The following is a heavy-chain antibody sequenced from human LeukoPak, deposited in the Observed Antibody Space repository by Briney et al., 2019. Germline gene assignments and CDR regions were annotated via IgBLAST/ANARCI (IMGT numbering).Heavy chain of an antibody. CDR2: INHSGST. CDR3: ARDLGTPNDY. V-gene: IGHV4-34*01. Sequence: PSETLSLTCAVYGGSFSGYYWSWIRQPPGKGLEWIGEINHSGSTNYNPSLKSRVTISVDTSKNQCSLKLSSVTAADTAVYYCARDLGTPNDYWGQGTLVTVSS. J-gene: IGHJ4*02. CDR1: GGSFSGYY.